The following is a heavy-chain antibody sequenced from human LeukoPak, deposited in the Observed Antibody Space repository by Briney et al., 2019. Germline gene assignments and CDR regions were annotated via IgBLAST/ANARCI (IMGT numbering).Heavy chain of an antibody. J-gene: IGHJ5*02. D-gene: IGHD3-3*01. CDR3: ARGPRITIFGVVRWFDP. CDR1: GGTFSSYT. Sequence: VASVKVSCKASGGTFSSYTISWVRQAPGQGLEWMGWISAYNGNTNYAQKLQGRVTMTTDTSTSTAYMELRSLRSDDTAVYYCARGPRITIFGVVRWFDPWGQGTLVTVSS. CDR2: ISAYNGNT. V-gene: IGHV1-18*01.